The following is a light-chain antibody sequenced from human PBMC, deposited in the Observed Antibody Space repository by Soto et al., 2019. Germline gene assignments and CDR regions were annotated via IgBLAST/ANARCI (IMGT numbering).Light chain of an antibody. CDR2: WAS. Sequence: DIVMTQSPDSLAVSLGERATINCKSSQSVLYSSNNKNYLAWYQQKPGQPPKLLLYWASTRESGVPDRFSGSGSETDFTLTISSLQAEDVAVYYCQHYYTSPYTFGQGTKLEIK. CDR1: QSVLYSSNNKNY. J-gene: IGKJ2*01. V-gene: IGKV4-1*01. CDR3: QHYYTSPYT.